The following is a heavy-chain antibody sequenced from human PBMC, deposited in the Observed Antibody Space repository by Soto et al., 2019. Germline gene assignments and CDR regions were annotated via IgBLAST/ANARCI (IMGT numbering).Heavy chain of an antibody. J-gene: IGHJ4*02. CDR3: ARDPPGTGIDY. CDR2: INSDGSST. V-gene: IGHV3-74*03. Sequence: HPGGSLRLSCAASEIPFHNYWMHWVRQAPGKGLVWVSHINSDGSSTTYADSVKGRFTISRDNAKNTLYLQMNSLIVVDTAVYYCARDPPGTGIDYWGQGILVTVSS. D-gene: IGHD3-10*01. CDR1: EIPFHNYW.